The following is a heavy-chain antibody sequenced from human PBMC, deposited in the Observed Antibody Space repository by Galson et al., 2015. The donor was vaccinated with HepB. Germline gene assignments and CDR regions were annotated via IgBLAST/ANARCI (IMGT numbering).Heavy chain of an antibody. CDR3: AKGYGLFDS. J-gene: IGHJ5*01. V-gene: IGHV3-23*01. CDR1: GFGFGSHD. D-gene: IGHD5-18*01. Sequence: SLRLSCAASGFGFGSHDMSWVRQAPGRGLEWISGITAKGDSTFYANSGKGRFTVSKDNSNNMLYLQMNSLRAEDAGLYFCAKGYGLFDSWGQGILVTVSS. CDR2: ITAKGDST.